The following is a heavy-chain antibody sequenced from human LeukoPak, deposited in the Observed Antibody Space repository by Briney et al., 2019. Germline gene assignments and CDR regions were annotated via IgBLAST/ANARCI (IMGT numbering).Heavy chain of an antibody. CDR1: GGSISSGGYY. CDR3: ARGGPYYDFWSGYYGYYYGMDV. V-gene: IGHV4-31*03. J-gene: IGHJ6*02. CDR2: IYYSGST. D-gene: IGHD3-3*01. Sequence: SQTLSLTCTVSGGSISSGGYYWSWIRQHPGKGLEWIGYIYYSGSTYYNPSLKSRVTISVDTSKNQFSLKLSSVTAADTAVYYCARGGPYYDFWSGYYGYYYGMDVWGQGTTVTVSS.